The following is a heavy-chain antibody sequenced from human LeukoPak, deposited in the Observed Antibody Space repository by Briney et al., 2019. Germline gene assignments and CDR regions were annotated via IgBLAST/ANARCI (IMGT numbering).Heavy chain of an antibody. CDR3: ARVIRGINNNFDY. V-gene: IGHV3-21*01. CDR1: GFTFSSYS. D-gene: IGHD3-10*01. J-gene: IGHJ4*02. Sequence: GGSLRLSCAASGFTFSSYSMNWVRQAPGKGLEWVSSISSSSYIYYADSVKGRFTISRDNAKNSLYLQMNSLRAEDTAVYYCARVIRGINNNFDYWGQGTLVTVSS. CDR2: ISSSSYI.